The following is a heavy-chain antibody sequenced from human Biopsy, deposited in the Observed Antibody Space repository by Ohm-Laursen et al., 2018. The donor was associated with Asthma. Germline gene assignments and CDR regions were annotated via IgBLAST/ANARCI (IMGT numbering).Heavy chain of an antibody. CDR2: VSYDGFNK. J-gene: IGHJ6*02. Sequence: SLRLSCAASGFVFRSHAMHWVRQAPGKGLEWVAVVSYDGFNKDYGDSVKGRFTISRDNSKNTLYLQMSSLRAEDTAIYYCARVFESSEWGPFYHFGLDVWGQGTTVAVSS. D-gene: IGHD6-25*01. CDR3: ARVFESSEWGPFYHFGLDV. CDR1: GFVFRSHA. V-gene: IGHV3-30*03.